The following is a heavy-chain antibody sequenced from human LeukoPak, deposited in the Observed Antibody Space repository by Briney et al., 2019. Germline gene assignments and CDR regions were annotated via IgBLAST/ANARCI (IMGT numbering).Heavy chain of an antibody. D-gene: IGHD6-19*01. Sequence: SETLSLTCAVEGGSFSGYYGSWVRQPPGKGLEWIGEINHSGSTNYNPSLKSRVTISVDTSKNQFSLKLRSVTAADTAVYYCARHSPVAGFDYWGQGTLVTVSS. CDR2: INHSGST. CDR3: ARHSPVAGFDY. J-gene: IGHJ4*02. CDR1: GGSFSGYY. V-gene: IGHV4-34*01.